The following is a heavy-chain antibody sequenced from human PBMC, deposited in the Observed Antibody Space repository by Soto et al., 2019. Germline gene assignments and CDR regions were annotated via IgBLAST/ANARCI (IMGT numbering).Heavy chain of an antibody. CDR3: ARDRGQLRYSFDY. V-gene: IGHV1-2*02. J-gene: IGHJ4*02. CDR2: INPNSGGT. D-gene: IGHD6-6*01. Sequence: ASVKVSCKASGYTFTGYYMHWVRQAPGQGLEWMGWINPNSGGTNYAQKFQGRVTMTRDTSISTAYMELSRLRSDDTAVYYCARDRGQLRYSFDYWGQGTLVTVSS. CDR1: GYTFTGYY.